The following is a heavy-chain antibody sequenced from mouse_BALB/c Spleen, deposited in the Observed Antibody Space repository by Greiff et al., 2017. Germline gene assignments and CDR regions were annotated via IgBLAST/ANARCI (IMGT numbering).Heavy chain of an antibody. CDR1: GYTFSSYW. J-gene: IGHJ4*01. CDR3: ARTGMDY. Sequence: QVTLKVSGAELMKPGASVKISCKATGYTFSSYWIEWVKQRPGHGLEWIGEILPGSGSTNYNEKFKGKATFTADTSSNTAYMQLSSLTSEDSAVYYCARTGMDYWGQGTSVTVSS. V-gene: IGHV1-9*01. CDR2: ILPGSGST.